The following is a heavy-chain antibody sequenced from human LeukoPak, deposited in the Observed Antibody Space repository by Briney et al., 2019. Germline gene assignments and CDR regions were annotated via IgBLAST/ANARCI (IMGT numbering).Heavy chain of an antibody. V-gene: IGHV3-21*01. Sequence: GGSLRLSCAASGFTFSSYSMNWVRQAPGKGLEWVSSISSSSSYIYYADSVKGRFTISRDNAKNSLYLQMNSLRAEDTAVYYWALDCSGGSCYVAYWGQGTLVTVSS. CDR1: GFTFSSYS. J-gene: IGHJ4*02. CDR3: ALDCSGGSCYVAY. CDR2: ISSSSSYI. D-gene: IGHD2-15*01.